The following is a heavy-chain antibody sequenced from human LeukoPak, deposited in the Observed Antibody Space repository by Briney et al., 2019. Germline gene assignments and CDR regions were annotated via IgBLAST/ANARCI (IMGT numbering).Heavy chain of an antibody. Sequence: GGSLRLSCAASGFTFSGFAMSWVRQAPGKGLEWISFISGSGGSTDYADSVKGRFTISRDNSKNTLYLQMNSLRAEDTAVYYCARGGINFDYWGQGTLVTVSS. CDR2: ISGSGGST. D-gene: IGHD2-15*01. V-gene: IGHV3-23*01. J-gene: IGHJ4*02. CDR3: ARGGINFDY. CDR1: GFTFSGFA.